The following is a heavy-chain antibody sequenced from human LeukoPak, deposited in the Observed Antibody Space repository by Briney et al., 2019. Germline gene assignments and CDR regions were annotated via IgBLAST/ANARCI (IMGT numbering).Heavy chain of an antibody. D-gene: IGHD6-6*01. J-gene: IGHJ4*02. CDR1: GYTFTNYD. CDR3: ARGLVAARPLLMGY. V-gene: IGHV1-8*01. Sequence: ASVKVSCKASGYTFTNYDINWVRQAPGQGREGMGWMNPSSGNTGYAQKFQDRVTMTRITSISTAYMELSSLRSEDTAVYYCARGLVAARPLLMGYWGQGTLVIVSS. CDR2: MNPSSGNT.